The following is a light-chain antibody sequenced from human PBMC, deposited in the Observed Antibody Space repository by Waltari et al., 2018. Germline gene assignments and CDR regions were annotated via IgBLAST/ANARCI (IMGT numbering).Light chain of an antibody. J-gene: IGLJ1*01. CDR1: GSDIGGYNY. CDR3: CSYAGSYTFV. V-gene: IGLV2-11*01. Sequence: QSALTQPRSVSGSLGQSVTISCTGTGSDIGGYNYVSWYQQHPDKVPKLIIFEVAKRPSGLPDRFSGSNAGNTASLTISGLQAEDEADYYCCSYAGSYTFVFGVGTKVSVV. CDR2: EVA.